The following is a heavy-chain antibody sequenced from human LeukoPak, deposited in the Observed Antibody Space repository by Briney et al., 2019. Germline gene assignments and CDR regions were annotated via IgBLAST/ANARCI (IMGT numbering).Heavy chain of an antibody. V-gene: IGHV3-48*02. Sequence: GGSLRLSCAASGFTFSSYNMNWVRQAPGKGLEWISYISSSSSTIYYADSVKGRFTITRDNAKNSLYLQMNSLRDEDTAVYYCARDFGGDGEYSSCWGQGTLVTVSS. CDR2: ISSSSSTI. CDR1: GFTFSSYN. D-gene: IGHD2-21*02. CDR3: ARDFGGDGEYSSC. J-gene: IGHJ4*02.